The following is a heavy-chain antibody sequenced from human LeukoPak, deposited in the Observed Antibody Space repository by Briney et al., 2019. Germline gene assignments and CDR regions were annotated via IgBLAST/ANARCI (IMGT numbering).Heavy chain of an antibody. CDR3: ARDWGPAASGYYFDY. CDR1: GGSISSSSYY. J-gene: IGHJ4*02. D-gene: IGHD2-2*01. V-gene: IGHV4-39*07. CDR2: IYYSGST. Sequence: SETLSLTCTVSGGSISSSSYYWGWIRQPPGEGLEWIGSIYYSGSTYYNPSLKSRVTITVDKSKNQFSLKLSSVTAADTAVYYCARDWGPAASGYYFDYWGQGTLVTVSS.